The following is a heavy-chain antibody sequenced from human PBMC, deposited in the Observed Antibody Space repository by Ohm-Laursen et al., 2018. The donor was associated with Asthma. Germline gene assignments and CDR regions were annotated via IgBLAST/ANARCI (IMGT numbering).Heavy chain of an antibody. CDR3: TSDLKGATIGFDL. J-gene: IGHJ3*01. CDR2: IKSKNDGETR. V-gene: IGHV3-15*01. D-gene: IGHD1-26*01. Sequence: SLRLSCAASGFNFSNACMSWVRQAPGKGLEWVARIKSKNDGETRDYGAPVNGRFSISRDDSKATLHLQMNRLKTEDTALYYCTSDLKGATIGFDLWGQGTMVTVSS. CDR1: GFNFSNAC.